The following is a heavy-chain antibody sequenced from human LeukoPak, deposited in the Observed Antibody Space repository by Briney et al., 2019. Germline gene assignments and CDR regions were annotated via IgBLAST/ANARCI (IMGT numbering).Heavy chain of an antibody. CDR3: ESSEHGSDEY. CDR2: INHSGST. V-gene: IGHV4-34*01. Sequence: GSLRLSCAASGFTVSSNYMSWVRQAPGKGLEWIGEINHSGSTNYNPSLKSRVTISVDTSKNQFSLKLSSVTAADPAVYYCESSEHGSDEYWGQGTLVTVSS. D-gene: IGHD1-26*01. CDR1: GFTVSSNY. J-gene: IGHJ4*02.